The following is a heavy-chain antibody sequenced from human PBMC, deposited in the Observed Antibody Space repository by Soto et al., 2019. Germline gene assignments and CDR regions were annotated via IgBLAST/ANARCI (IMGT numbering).Heavy chain of an antibody. CDR3: AITTRAFCTPDI. J-gene: IGHJ3*02. CDR2: VHHSGRSGST. V-gene: IGHV4-4*02. D-gene: IGHD2-2*01. CDR1: SGSITNDDW. Sequence: PSETLSLTCAVSSGSITNDDWWAWVRQSPGKGLEWIGEVHHSGRSGSTNSNPSLRSRASISLDKSKTQVSLRLSSVTAADTAVYYCAITTRAFCTPDIWGQGTTVTVSS.